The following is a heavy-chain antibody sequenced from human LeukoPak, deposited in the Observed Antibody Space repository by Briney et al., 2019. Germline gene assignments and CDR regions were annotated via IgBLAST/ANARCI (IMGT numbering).Heavy chain of an antibody. V-gene: IGHV4-39*01. CDR2: IYDSGNT. Sequence: SETLSLTCTVSGGSVTRMSYFWGWIRQPPGMGLEWIGTIYDSGNTYYNPSFKSRVTISVDTSKNQFSLRLGSVIAADTAFYYCVSGSYSDSDCWGQGTLVTVSS. CDR3: VSGSYSDSDC. J-gene: IGHJ4*02. D-gene: IGHD3-10*01. CDR1: GGSVTRMSYF.